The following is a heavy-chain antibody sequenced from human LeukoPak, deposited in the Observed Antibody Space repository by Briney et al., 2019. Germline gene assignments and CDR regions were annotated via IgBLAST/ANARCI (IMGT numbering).Heavy chain of an antibody. CDR3: GRGNKSFDP. CDR2: INPNTGGT. V-gene: IGHV1-2*02. CDR1: GYTFTGYY. J-gene: IGHJ5*02. Sequence: GASVKVSCKASGYTFTGYYVHWVRQAPGQGLEWMGWINPNTGGTNYAQKFQGRVTMTKDTSTNAAYMELNKLTSDDTAVYYCGRGNKSFDPWGQGTLVIVSS.